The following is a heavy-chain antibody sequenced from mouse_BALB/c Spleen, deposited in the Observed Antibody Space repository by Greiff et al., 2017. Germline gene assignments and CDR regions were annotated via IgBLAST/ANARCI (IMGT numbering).Heavy chain of an antibody. V-gene: IGHV1S81*02. Sequence: VKLLESGAELVKPGASVKLSCKASGYTFTSYYMYWVKQRPGQGLEWIGEINPSNGGTNFNEKFKSKATLTVDKSSSTAYMQLSSLTSEDSAVYYCTRKGYGYDYAMDYWGQGTSVTVSS. CDR2: INPSNGGT. J-gene: IGHJ4*01. CDR3: TRKGYGYDYAMDY. D-gene: IGHD1-2*01. CDR1: GYTFTSYY.